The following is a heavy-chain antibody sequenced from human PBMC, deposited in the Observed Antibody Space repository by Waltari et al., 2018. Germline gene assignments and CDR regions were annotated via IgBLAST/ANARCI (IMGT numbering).Heavy chain of an antibody. D-gene: IGHD3-22*01. CDR1: GFSLSGRPMC. CDR3: VRENRVTMIRGSMDV. Sequence: QVTLRESGPALVRPTQTLTLTCTFSGFSLSGRPMCVSWIRQPPGKALEWLARIDWDDDKYYSPSLQTRLTISKDTSKNQVVLTMTDMGLVDTATYYCVRENRVTMIRGSMDVWGQGAMVTVSS. V-gene: IGHV2-70*15. J-gene: IGHJ6*02. CDR2: IDWDDDK.